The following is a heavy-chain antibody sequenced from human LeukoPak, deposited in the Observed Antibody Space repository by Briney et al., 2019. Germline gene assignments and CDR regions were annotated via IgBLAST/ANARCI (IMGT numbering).Heavy chain of an antibody. Sequence: ASVKVSCKVSGYTLTELSMHWVRQAPGKGLEWMGGFDPEDGGTIYAQKFQGRVTMTEDTSTDTAYMELSSLRSEDTAVYYCATLRYNWNDERFDYWGQGTLVTVSS. CDR1: GYTLTELS. V-gene: IGHV1-24*01. D-gene: IGHD1-20*01. CDR3: ATLRYNWNDERFDY. CDR2: FDPEDGGT. J-gene: IGHJ4*02.